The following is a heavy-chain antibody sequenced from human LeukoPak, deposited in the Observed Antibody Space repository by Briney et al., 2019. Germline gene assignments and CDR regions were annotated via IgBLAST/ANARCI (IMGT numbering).Heavy chain of an antibody. J-gene: IGHJ4*02. CDR3: ARDVSSGWYRFSY. CDR2: IRYDGSDK. CDR1: GFTFRTYG. V-gene: IGHV3-30*02. D-gene: IGHD6-19*01. Sequence: GGSLRLSCAASGFTFRTYGMHWVRQAPGKGLEWVASIRYDGSDKYYADAVKGRFTISRDNSKNTLYLQMNSLRAEDTAVYYCARDVSSGWYRFSYWGQGTLVTVSS.